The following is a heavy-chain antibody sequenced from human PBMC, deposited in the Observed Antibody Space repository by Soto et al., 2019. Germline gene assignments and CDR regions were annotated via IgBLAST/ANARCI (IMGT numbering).Heavy chain of an antibody. CDR3: SSGGSLYWYIAL. V-gene: IGHV1-3*01. D-gene: IGHD1-26*01. CDR1: GYTFTSYA. J-gene: IGHJ2*01. Sequence: QVQLVQSGAEVKKPGASVKVSCKASGYTFTSYAMHWVRQAPGQRVEWMGWINAGNGNTQYSQKFQVRVTITRDTAAITAYMELRSVRCEETAVYACSSGGSLYWYIALWGRGTLVTVSS. CDR2: INAGNGNT.